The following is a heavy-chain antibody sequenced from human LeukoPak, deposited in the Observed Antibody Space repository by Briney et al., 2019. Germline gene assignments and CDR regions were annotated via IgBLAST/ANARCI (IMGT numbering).Heavy chain of an antibody. CDR3: ARGGFTMVRGAPGYFDY. CDR2: TYYRSKWYN. V-gene: IGHV6-1*01. Sequence: SQTLSLTRAISGDSVSSNSAAWNWIRQSPSRGLEWLGRTYYRSKWYNDYAVSVKSRITINPDTSKNQFSLQLNSVTPEDTAVYYCARGGFTMVRGAPGYFDYWGQGTLVTVSS. J-gene: IGHJ4*02. CDR1: GDSVSSNSAA. D-gene: IGHD3-10*01.